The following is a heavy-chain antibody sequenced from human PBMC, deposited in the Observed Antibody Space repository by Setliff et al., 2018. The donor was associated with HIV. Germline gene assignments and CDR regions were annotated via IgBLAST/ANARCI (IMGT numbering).Heavy chain of an antibody. J-gene: IGHJ1*01. D-gene: IGHD3-22*01. CDR1: GFTFSNYA. CDR3: AKGSVRMHYYDSSGYFQH. CDR2: ISASGGST. V-gene: IGHV3-23*01. Sequence: PGGSLRLSCAASGFTFSNYAMSWVRQAPGKGLEWVSIISASGGSTYYADSVKGRFTISRDKSKNTLYLQMNSLRAEDTAVYYCAKGSVRMHYYDSSGYFQHWGQGTPVTVS.